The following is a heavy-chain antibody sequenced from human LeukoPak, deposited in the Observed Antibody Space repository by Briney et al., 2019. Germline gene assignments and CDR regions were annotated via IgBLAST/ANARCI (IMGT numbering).Heavy chain of an antibody. V-gene: IGHV3-23*01. D-gene: IGHD6-19*01. CDR2: ISGSGGST. CDR3: AKSSVVAGTGEFDY. CDR1: GFTFSSYA. Sequence: GGSLRLSCAASGFTFSSYAMSWVRQAPGKGLEWVSAISGSGGSTYYADSVKGRFTISRDNSKNTLYLQMSSLRAEDTAVYYCAKSSVVAGTGEFDYWGQGTLVTVSS. J-gene: IGHJ4*02.